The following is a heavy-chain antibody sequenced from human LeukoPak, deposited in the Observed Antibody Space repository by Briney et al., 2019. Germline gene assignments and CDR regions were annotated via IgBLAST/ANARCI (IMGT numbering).Heavy chain of an antibody. CDR3: ARGRYSSSWKNNWSDP. CDR2: MNPNSGNT. D-gene: IGHD6-13*01. V-gene: IGHV1-8*01. Sequence: ASVKVSCKASGYTFTSYDINWVRQATGQGLEWMGWMNPNSGNTGYAQKFQGRVTMTRNTSISTAYMELSSLRSADTAVYYCARGRYSSSWKNNWSDPWGQGTLVTVSS. CDR1: GYTFTSYD. J-gene: IGHJ5*02.